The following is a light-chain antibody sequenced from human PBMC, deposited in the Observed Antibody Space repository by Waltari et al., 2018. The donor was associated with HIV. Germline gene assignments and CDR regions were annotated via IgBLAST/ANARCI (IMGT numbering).Light chain of an antibody. V-gene: IGKV2-30*02. CDR2: QVS. Sequence: DVVMTQSPLSLPVSLGQPASISCQSSHSLPPIDGVTCLNWFHQRPGLAPRRLIYQVSKRDSWVPDRFSGSGSGTDFTLKINRVEAEDVGVYYCLQGEYWPLTFGQGTKVEIK. CDR3: LQGEYWPLT. CDR1: HSLPPIDGVTC. J-gene: IGKJ1*01.